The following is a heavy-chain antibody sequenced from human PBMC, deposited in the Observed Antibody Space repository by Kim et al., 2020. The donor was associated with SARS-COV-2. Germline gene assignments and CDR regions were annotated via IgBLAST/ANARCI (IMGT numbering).Heavy chain of an antibody. CDR2: IKHSGST. CDR3: ARGRGGTMGVTLGLGYYY. V-gene: IGHV4-34*01. Sequence: SETLSLTCAVYGGSFSGYYWSWIRQPPGKGLEWIGEIKHSGSTNYNPSLKSRVTISVDTSKNQFSLKLSSVTAVDTAVYYCARGRGGTMGVTLGLGYYY. CDR1: GGSFSGYY. J-gene: IGHJ6*01. D-gene: IGHD3-10*01.